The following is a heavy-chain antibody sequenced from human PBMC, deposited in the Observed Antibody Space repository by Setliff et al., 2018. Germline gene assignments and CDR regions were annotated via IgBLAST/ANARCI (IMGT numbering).Heavy chain of an antibody. V-gene: IGHV3-23*01. CDR3: ARDGPLYDKFWNAPGYMDV. CDR2: ISSSGGST. D-gene: IGHD3-3*01. Sequence: GGSLRLSCEASGFTFSDYAMSWVRQAPGKGLEWVSSISSSGGSTYSADSVKGRFTISRDNSKKTLYLQMNSLKVEDTVIYYCARDGPLYDKFWNAPGYMDVWGKGTTVTVSS. CDR1: GFTFSDYA. J-gene: IGHJ6*03.